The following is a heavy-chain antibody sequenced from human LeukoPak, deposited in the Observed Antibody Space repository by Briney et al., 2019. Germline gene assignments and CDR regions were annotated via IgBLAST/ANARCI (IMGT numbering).Heavy chain of an antibody. J-gene: IGHJ4*02. CDR3: ARVSPSAGALDY. CDR2: IYYSGST. CDR1: GGSISSSSYY. D-gene: IGHD6-13*01. Sequence: TSETLSLTCTVSGGSISSSSYYWGWIRQPPGKGLEWIGSIYYSGSTYYNPSLKSRVTISVDTSKNQFSLKLSSVTAADTAVYYCARVSPSAGALDYWGQGTLVTVSS. V-gene: IGHV4-39*07.